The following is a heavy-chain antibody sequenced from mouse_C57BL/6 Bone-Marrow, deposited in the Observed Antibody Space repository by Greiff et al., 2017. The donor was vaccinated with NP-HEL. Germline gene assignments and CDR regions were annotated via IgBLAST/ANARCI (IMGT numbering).Heavy chain of an antibody. CDR3: AREEGNYYAMDY. Sequence: VQGVESGAELVRPGASVKLSCKASGYTFTDYYINWVKQRPGQGLEWIARIYPGSGNTYYNEKFKGKATLTAEKSSSTAYMQLSSLTSEDSAVYFCAREEGNYYAMDYWGQGTSVTVSS. CDR1: GYTFTDYY. J-gene: IGHJ4*01. V-gene: IGHV1-76*01. CDR2: IYPGSGNT.